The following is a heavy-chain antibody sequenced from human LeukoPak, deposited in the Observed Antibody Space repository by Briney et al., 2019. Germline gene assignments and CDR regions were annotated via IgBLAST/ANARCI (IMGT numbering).Heavy chain of an antibody. CDR2: ISSSGSII. J-gene: IGHJ5*02. V-gene: IGHV3-11*01. CDR3: AKDEPSDTMVRGVMSRRNNWFDP. Sequence: GGSLRLSCAASGFTFSDYYMSWIRQAPGKGLEWISYISSSGSIIYYAASVKGRFTISRDNAKNSLYLQMNSLRAEDTAVYYCAKDEPSDTMVRGVMSRRNNWFDPWGQGTLVTVSS. D-gene: IGHD3-10*01. CDR1: GFTFSDYY.